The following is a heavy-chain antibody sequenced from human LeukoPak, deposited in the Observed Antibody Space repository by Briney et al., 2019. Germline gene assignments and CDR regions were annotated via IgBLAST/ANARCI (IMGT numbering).Heavy chain of an antibody. CDR3: ARRFTLAAFDV. CDR2: ISSNGGST. V-gene: IGHV3-64*01. CDR1: GFTFSSYA. Sequence: SGGSLRLSCAASGFTFSSYAMHWVRQAPGKGLEYVSAISSNGGSTYYANSVKGRFTISRDNSKSTLYLQMGSLRAEDMAVYYCARRFTLAAFDVWGQGTMVTVSS. J-gene: IGHJ3*01. D-gene: IGHD3-10*01.